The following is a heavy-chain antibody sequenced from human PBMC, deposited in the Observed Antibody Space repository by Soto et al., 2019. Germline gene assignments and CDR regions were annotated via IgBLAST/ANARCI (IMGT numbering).Heavy chain of an antibody. D-gene: IGHD3-16*01. V-gene: IGHV4-59*08. CDR2: IYYSGST. Sequence: TSETLSLTCTVSGGSISSYYWSWIRQPPGKGLEWIGYIYYSGSTNYNPSLKSRVTISVDTSKNQFSLKLSSVTAADTAVYYCARHHGVGYYYYYMDVWGKGTTVTVSS. CDR3: ARHHGVGYYYYYMDV. CDR1: GGSISSYY. J-gene: IGHJ6*03.